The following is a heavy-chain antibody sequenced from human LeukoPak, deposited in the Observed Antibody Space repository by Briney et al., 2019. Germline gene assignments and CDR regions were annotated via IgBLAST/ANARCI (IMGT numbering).Heavy chain of an antibody. D-gene: IGHD6-19*01. J-gene: IGHJ6*02. Sequence: GGSLRLSCAASGFTFSSYAMHWVRQAPGKGLEWVAVISYDGSNKYYADSVKGRFTISRDNSKNTLYLQMNSLRAEDTAVYYCASASYISGWTRVGYYGMDVWGQGTTVTVSS. CDR1: GFTFSSYA. V-gene: IGHV3-30*04. CDR2: ISYDGSNK. CDR3: ASASYISGWTRVGYYGMDV.